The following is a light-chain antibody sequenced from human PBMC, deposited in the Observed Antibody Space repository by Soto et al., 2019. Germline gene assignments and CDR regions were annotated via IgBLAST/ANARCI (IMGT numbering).Light chain of an antibody. CDR2: DAS. J-gene: IGKJ4*01. V-gene: IGKV1-5*02. CDR1: QSISLW. CDR3: QQFDTYPLT. Sequence: DIQRTQSTSTLSASVGDRVTIICRACQSISLWLAWYQHKPGEAPKLLIYDASSLESGVPSRFSGSGSGTEFTLTISSLHPDDFATYYCQQFDTYPLTFGGGTKVDIK.